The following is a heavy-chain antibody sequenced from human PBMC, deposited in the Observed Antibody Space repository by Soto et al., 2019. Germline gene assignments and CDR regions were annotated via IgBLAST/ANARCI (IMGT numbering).Heavy chain of an antibody. CDR2: INPSGGST. J-gene: IGHJ6*04. D-gene: IGHD2-15*01. CDR1: GYTFTSYY. CDR3: ARDLVVAAQDYSYYGMDV. V-gene: IGHV1-46*01. Sequence: GASVKVSCKASGYTFTSYYMHWVRQAPGQGLEWMGIINPSGGSTSYAQKFQGRVTMTRDTSTSTVYMELSSLRSEDTAVYYCARDLVVAAQDYSYYGMDVWGKGTTVTVSS.